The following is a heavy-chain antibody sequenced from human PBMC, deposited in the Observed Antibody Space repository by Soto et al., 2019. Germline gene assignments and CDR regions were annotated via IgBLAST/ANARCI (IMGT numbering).Heavy chain of an antibody. J-gene: IGHJ4*02. Sequence: GGSLRLSCAASGFTFDDYAMHWARQAPGKGLEWVSGISWNSGSIGYADSVKGRFTISRDNAKNSLYLQMNSLRAEDTALYYCAKDIGGYNSVKFDYWGQGALVTVSS. CDR3: AKDIGGYNSVKFDY. V-gene: IGHV3-9*01. D-gene: IGHD6-19*01. CDR1: GFTFDDYA. CDR2: ISWNSGSI.